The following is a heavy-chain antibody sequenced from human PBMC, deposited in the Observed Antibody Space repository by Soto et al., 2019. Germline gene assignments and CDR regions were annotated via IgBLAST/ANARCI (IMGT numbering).Heavy chain of an antibody. D-gene: IGHD2-2*01. Sequence: QVTLKESGPVVVKPTETLTLTCTVSGFSLSNTRLGVSWIRQPPGKALEWLEHIFSNDEKSYSTSLKNRLTISKDTSRSQVVLTMTNVDPVDSATYYCALIKDCSRTDCYLASFDPWGQGTLVTVSS. CDR1: GFSLSNTRLG. J-gene: IGHJ5*02. V-gene: IGHV2-26*01. CDR3: ALIKDCSRTDCYLASFDP. CDR2: IFSNDEK.